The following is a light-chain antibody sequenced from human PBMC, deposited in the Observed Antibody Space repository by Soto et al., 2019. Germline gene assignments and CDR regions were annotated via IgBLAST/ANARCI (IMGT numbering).Light chain of an antibody. CDR1: QSVSSSY. J-gene: IGKJ2*01. CDR2: GAS. V-gene: IGKV3-20*01. CDR3: QQYGRSPYT. Sequence: EIVLTQSPGTLSLSPGERATLSCRASQSVSSSYLAWYQQKPGQAPRLLIYGASSRATCIPDRFSGSGSGTDFTLTISRLEPEDFAVYYCQQYGRSPYTFGQGNKLEIK.